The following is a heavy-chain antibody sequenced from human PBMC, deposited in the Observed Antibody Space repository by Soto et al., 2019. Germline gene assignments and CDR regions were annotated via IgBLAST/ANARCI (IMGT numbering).Heavy chain of an antibody. J-gene: IGHJ6*02. CDR3: SYYGYYYYGMDV. Sequence: ASVKVSCKASGYTFTSYGISWVRQAPGQGLEWMGWISAYNGTTNYAQKLQGRVTMTTDTSTSTAYMELRSLRSRRVWTNSGSYYGYYYYGMDVWGQGTTVTVSS. CDR1: GYTFTSYG. V-gene: IGHV1-18*01. CDR2: ISAYNGTT. D-gene: IGHD3-10*01.